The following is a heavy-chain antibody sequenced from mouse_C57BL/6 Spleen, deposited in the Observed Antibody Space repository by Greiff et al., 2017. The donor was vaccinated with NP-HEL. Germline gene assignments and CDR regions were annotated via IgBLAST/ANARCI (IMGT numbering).Heavy chain of an antibody. J-gene: IGHJ3*01. V-gene: IGHV5-4*01. CDR3: ARDRKVDRLAWFAY. Sequence: EVKLVESGGGLVKPGGSLKLSCAASGFTFSSYAMSWVRQTPEKRLEWVATISDGGSYTYYPDNVKGRFTISRDNAKNNLYLQMSHLKSEDTAMYYCARDRKVDRLAWFAYWGQGTLVTVSA. CDR1: GFTFSSYA. CDR2: ISDGGSYT. D-gene: IGHD1-1*02.